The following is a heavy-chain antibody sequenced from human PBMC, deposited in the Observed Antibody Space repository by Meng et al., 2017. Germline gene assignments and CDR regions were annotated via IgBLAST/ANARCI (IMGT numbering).Heavy chain of an antibody. CDR1: GYTFTGYD. D-gene: IGHD3-22*01. Sequence: ASVKVSCKASGYTFTGYDMHWVRQAPGQGLEWMGRINPNSGGTNYAQKFQGRVTMTRDTSISTAYMELSRLRSDDTAVYYCARSRLNYYDSSGYFLDYWGQGTLVTVSS. CDR2: INPNSGGT. CDR3: ARSRLNYYDSSGYFLDY. J-gene: IGHJ4*02. V-gene: IGHV1-2*06.